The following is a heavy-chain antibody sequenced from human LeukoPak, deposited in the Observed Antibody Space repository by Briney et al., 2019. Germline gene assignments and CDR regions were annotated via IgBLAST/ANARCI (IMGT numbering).Heavy chain of an antibody. CDR1: GFTFSSHA. J-gene: IGHJ6*04. Sequence: GGSLRLSCAASGFTFSSHAMSWVRQAPGKGLEWVSAISGSGGSTYYADSVKGRFTISRDNSKNTLYLQMNSLRAEDTAVYYCSSGDCSSTSCPPDVWGKGTTVTVSS. CDR2: ISGSGGST. V-gene: IGHV3-23*01. CDR3: SSGDCSSTSCPPDV. D-gene: IGHD2-2*01.